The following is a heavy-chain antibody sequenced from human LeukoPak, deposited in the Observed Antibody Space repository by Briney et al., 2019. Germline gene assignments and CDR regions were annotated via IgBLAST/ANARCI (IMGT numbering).Heavy chain of an antibody. V-gene: IGHV1-2*02. CDR2: INPKSGAA. CDR3: ARGAEAETSPLDF. J-gene: IGHJ4*02. CDR1: GYIFSDYY. Sequence: ASVKVSCKASGYIFSDYYMHWVRQAPGQGLEWLGWINPKSGAADYAQQFRCRVTMTRDTSINTDYMEMKRVTSDDTAVYYCARGAEAETSPLDFWGQGTLVIVS. D-gene: IGHD6-13*01.